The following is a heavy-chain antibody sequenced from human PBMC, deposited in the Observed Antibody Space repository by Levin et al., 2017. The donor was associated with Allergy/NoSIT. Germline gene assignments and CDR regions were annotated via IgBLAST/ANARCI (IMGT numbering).Heavy chain of an antibody. CDR3: ARGLTYFYNSASLGWFDP. J-gene: IGHJ5*01. D-gene: IGHD3-10*01. Sequence: SSETLSLTCTVSGGSINTNDYYWAWIRQSPGKGLEWIVSVYYSGTTYYNPSLKSRVTMSVDTSKNQFSLKVTSVTATDTAFYFCARGLTYFYNSASLGWFDPWGQGTLVTVSS. V-gene: IGHV4-39*01. CDR2: VYYSGTT. CDR1: GGSINTNDYY.